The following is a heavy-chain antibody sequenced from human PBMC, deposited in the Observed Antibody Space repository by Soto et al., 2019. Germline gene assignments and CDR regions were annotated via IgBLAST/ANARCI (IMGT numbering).Heavy chain of an antibody. Sequence: QVQLQQWGAGLLKPSETLSLTCAVYGGFVTSGSYYWSWIRQPPGKGLEWIGEMSHSGGTNFNPSRKSRVTISVDTSKNKFTLKMSSVTAADTALYYCARVERGTATTVVDAFDIWGPGTMVTVSS. J-gene: IGHJ3*02. CDR2: MSHSGGT. D-gene: IGHD1-1*01. CDR1: GGFVTSGSYY. V-gene: IGHV4-34*01. CDR3: ARVERGTATTVVDAFDI.